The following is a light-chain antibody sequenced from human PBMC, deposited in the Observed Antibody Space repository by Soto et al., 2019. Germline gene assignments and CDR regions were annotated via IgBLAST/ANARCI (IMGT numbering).Light chain of an antibody. CDR3: QQYNFWPPLT. V-gene: IGKV3-15*01. CDR2: DAS. Sequence: EIVMTQSPATLSVSPGERATLSCRSSQSVNSNLAWYRQKPGQAPRLLISDASTRATGVPARFSGSGSGTEFTLTISSLQSEDSGSYYCQQYNFWPPLTFGGWTKVEIK. CDR1: QSVNSN. J-gene: IGKJ4*01.